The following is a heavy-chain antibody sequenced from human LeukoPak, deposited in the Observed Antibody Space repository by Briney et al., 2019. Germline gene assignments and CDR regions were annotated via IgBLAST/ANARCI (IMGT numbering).Heavy chain of an antibody. D-gene: IGHD3-22*01. CDR1: GGSISTYY. CDR3: ARRATREAYYYDSSGYYPLDY. J-gene: IGHJ4*02. V-gene: IGHV4-59*08. Sequence: SETLSLTCTVSGGSISTYYWSWIRQPPGKGLEWIGYIYYSGSTNYNPSLKSRVTISVDTSKNQFSLKLSSVTAADTAVYYCARRATREAYYYDSSGYYPLDYWGQGTLVTVSS. CDR2: IYYSGST.